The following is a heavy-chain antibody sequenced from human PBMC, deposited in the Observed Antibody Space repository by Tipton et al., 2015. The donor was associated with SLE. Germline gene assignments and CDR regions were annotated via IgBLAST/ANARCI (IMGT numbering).Heavy chain of an antibody. CDR1: GFTFSSYS. D-gene: IGHD2-2*01. V-gene: IGHV3-48*02. CDR2: ISSSSSTI. CDR3: AREGRDGICSSTSCYPPPFLDY. Sequence: SLRLSCAVSGFTFSSYSMNWVRQAPGKGLEWVSYISSSSSTIYYADSVKGRFTISRDNAKKSLYLQMNSLRDEDTAVYYCAREGRDGICSSTSCYPPPFLDYWGQGTLVTVSS. J-gene: IGHJ4*02.